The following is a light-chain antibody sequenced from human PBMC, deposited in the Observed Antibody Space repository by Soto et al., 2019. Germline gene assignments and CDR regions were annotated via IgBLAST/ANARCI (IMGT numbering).Light chain of an antibody. CDR2: GNS. J-gene: IGLJ3*02. Sequence: QSVLTQPPSVSGAPGQRVTISCTGSSSNIGAGYDVHWYQQLPGTAPKLLIYGNSNRPSGVPDRFSGSKSGTSAYLAITGLQAEDEADYYCHSSDSSLSGWVFGGGTKLTVL. CDR3: HSSDSSLSGWV. V-gene: IGLV1-40*01. CDR1: SSNIGAGYD.